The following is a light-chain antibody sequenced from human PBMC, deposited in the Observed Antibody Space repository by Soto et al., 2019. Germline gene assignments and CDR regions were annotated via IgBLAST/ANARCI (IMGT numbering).Light chain of an antibody. CDR3: YSYAGDYTYV. J-gene: IGLJ1*01. Sequence: QSALTQPRSVSGSPGQSVTISCTGTSSDVGLFDFVSWYQQYPGKAPKLMIYDVSKRPSGVPDRFSGSKSGNTASLTISGLQAEDEADYYCYSYAGDYTYVFGTGTKVTVL. CDR2: DVS. CDR1: SSDVGLFDF. V-gene: IGLV2-11*01.